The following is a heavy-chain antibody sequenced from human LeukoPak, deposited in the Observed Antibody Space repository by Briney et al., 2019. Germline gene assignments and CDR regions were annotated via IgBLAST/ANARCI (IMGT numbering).Heavy chain of an antibody. CDR1: GFXFSTYA. D-gene: IGHD4-17*01. J-gene: IGHJ3*02. CDR3: ATTRYDAFDI. CDR2: ISSSGGYT. V-gene: IGHV3-23*01. Sequence: GGSLRLSCAASGFXFSTYAISWVRQAPGKGLDWVSAISSSGGYTYYADSVRGRFTISRDNSKNTLCLQMNSLRAEDTAVYYCATTRYDAFDIWGQGTMVTVSS.